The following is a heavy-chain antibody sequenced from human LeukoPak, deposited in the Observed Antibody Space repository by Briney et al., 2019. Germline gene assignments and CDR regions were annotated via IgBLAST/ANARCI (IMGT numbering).Heavy chain of an antibody. D-gene: IGHD3-22*01. CDR2: ISYTGST. CDR1: GGSISSYY. Sequence: SETLSLTCTVSGGSISSYYWNWIRQSPGKGLEWIGYISYTGSTNYNPSLKSRVTISVDTSKNQFSLKLSSVTAADTAVYYCAREKLDYYDSSGYYYYYGMDVWGQGTTVTVSS. J-gene: IGHJ6*02. CDR3: AREKLDYYDSSGYYYYYGMDV. V-gene: IGHV4-59*01.